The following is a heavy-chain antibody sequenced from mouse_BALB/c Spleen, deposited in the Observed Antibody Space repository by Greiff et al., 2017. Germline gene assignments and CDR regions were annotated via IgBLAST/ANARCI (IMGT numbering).Heavy chain of an antibody. Sequence: EVQLQQSGPELVKPGASVKMSCKASGYTFTSYVMHWVKQKPGQGLEWIGYINPDNDSTTYNEKFKGKATLTSDKSSSTAYLELSSLTSEDSAVYYCARGKLRPPWYFDVWGAGTTVTVSS. CDR3: ARGKLRPPWYFDV. J-gene: IGHJ1*01. CDR2: INPDNDST. CDR1: GYTFTSYV. V-gene: IGHV1-14*01. D-gene: IGHD2-12*01.